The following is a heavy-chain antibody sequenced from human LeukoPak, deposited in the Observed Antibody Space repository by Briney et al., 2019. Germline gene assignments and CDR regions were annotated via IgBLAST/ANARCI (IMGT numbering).Heavy chain of an antibody. J-gene: IGHJ4*02. V-gene: IGHV3-23*01. CDR2: ISGSGGST. CDR3: AKGYYGSGSYYMSY. Sequence: GGSLRLSCAASGFTFSSYAMSWVRQAPGKGLEWVSAISGSGGSTYYADSVKGRFTISRDNSKSTLYLQMNSLRAEDTAVYYCAKGYYGSGSYYMSYWGQGTLVTVSS. D-gene: IGHD3-10*01. CDR1: GFTFSSYA.